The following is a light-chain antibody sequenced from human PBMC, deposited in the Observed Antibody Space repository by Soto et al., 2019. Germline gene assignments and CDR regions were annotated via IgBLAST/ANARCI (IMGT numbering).Light chain of an antibody. Sequence: AIWLTQSPSYLSASTGDRVTISCRMCHGISSYLAWYQHKPGKAHNXMIYAASTLQSGVPSRFSGSRYGTDGTIIIISLQPEDGETFYCQQSYYIPITFGQGTRLDI. V-gene: IGKV1D-8*02. CDR1: HGISSY. CDR3: QQSYYIPIT. CDR2: AAS. J-gene: IGKJ5*01.